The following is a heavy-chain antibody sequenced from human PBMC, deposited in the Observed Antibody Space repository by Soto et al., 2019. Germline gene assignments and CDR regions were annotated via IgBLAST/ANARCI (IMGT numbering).Heavy chain of an antibody. J-gene: IGHJ4*02. CDR1: GFTFSSYA. V-gene: IGHV3-30-3*01. D-gene: IGHD3-16*02. CDR3: ASPTNMEGYYDYVWGSYRGVSKFDY. Sequence: GGSLRLSCAASGFTFSSYAMHWVRQAPGKGLEWVAVISYDGSNKYYADSVKGRFTISRDNSKNTLYLKMNSLRAEDTAVYYCASPTNMEGYYDYVWGSYRGVSKFDYWGQGTLVTVSS. CDR2: ISYDGSNK.